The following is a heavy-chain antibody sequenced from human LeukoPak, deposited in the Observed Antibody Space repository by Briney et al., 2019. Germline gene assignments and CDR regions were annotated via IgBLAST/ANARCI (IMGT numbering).Heavy chain of an antibody. CDR3: AKGRGGSRKFDAFDI. Sequence: GGSLRLSCAASGFTVSSSYMSWVRQAPGKGLEWVSVIYSSGSTYYADSVKGRFTISRDSSENTLYLQMNSLRAEDTAFYYCAKGRGGSRKFDAFDIWGQGTMVTVSS. V-gene: IGHV3-53*01. CDR2: IYSSGST. D-gene: IGHD2-15*01. CDR1: GFTVSSSY. J-gene: IGHJ3*02.